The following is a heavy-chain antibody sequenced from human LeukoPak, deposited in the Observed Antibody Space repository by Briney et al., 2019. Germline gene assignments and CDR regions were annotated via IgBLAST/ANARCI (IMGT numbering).Heavy chain of an antibody. CDR1: GGTFSSYA. CDR3: ARDIIPRYRITIFGVGYGMDV. J-gene: IGHJ6*02. D-gene: IGHD3-3*01. Sequence: SVKVSCKASGGTFSSYAISWVRQAPGQGLEWMGRIIPILGIANYAQKFQGRVTITADKSTSTAYMELSSLRSEDTAVYYCARDIIPRYRITIFGVGYGMDVWGQGTTVTVSS. CDR2: IIPILGIA. V-gene: IGHV1-69*04.